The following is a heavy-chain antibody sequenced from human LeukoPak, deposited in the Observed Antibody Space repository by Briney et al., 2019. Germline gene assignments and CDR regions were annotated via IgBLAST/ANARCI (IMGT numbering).Heavy chain of an antibody. Sequence: GGSLRLSCAASGFIGFTFTNAWMSWVRQTPGKGLESVGRIKSKTHGGTTDYAAPVKGRFTISRDDSKNTLYLQMNSLKTEDTGVYYCTTDEWQWGQGTLVTVSS. CDR2: IKSKTHGGTT. CDR1: GFIGFTFTNAW. D-gene: IGHD3-3*01. V-gene: IGHV3-15*01. CDR3: TTDEWQ. J-gene: IGHJ4*02.